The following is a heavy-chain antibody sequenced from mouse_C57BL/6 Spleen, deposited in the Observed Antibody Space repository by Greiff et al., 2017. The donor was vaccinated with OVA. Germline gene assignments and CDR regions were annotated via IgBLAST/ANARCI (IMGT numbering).Heavy chain of an antibody. V-gene: IGHV5-16*01. Sequence: EVQLVESEGGLVQPGSSMKLSCTASGFTFSDYYMAWVRQVPEKGLEWVANINYDGSSTYYLDSLKSRFIISRDNAKNILYLQMSSLKSEDTATYYCARVGAAQATYAWFAYWGQGTLVTVSA. CDR3: ARVGAAQATYAWFAY. CDR2: INYDGSST. D-gene: IGHD3-2*02. CDR1: GFTFSDYY. J-gene: IGHJ3*01.